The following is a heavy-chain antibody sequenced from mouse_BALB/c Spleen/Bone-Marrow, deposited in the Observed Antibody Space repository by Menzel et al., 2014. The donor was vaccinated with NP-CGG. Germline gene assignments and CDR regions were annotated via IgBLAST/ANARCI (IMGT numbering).Heavy chain of an antibody. CDR3: ARQYGDYWFAY. CDR2: INPDSSTI. CDR1: GFDFSRDW. D-gene: IGHD2-13*01. Sequence: EVKLQESGGGLVQPGGSLKLSCAASGFDFSRDWMTWVRQAPGKGLEWIGEINPDSSTINYAPSLKDKFIISRDNAKNTLDLQMSKVRPEDTALYYCARQYGDYWFAYWGQGTLVTVSA. J-gene: IGHJ3*01. V-gene: IGHV4-1*02.